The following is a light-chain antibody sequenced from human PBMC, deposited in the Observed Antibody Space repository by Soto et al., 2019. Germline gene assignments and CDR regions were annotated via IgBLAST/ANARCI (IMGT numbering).Light chain of an antibody. V-gene: IGKV3-11*01. Sequence: VLTQSPATLSLSPGDRATLSCRAGQNINNFIAWYQHKPGQAPRLLIYDASNRATGIPGRFSGSGSGTDFTLTSTSLESEDFAVYYCQHRGRFVQGTKVDIK. CDR1: QNINNF. CDR2: DAS. J-gene: IGKJ1*01. CDR3: QHRGR.